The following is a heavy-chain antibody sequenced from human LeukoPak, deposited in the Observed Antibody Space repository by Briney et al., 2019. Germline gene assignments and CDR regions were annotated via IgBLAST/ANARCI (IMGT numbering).Heavy chain of an antibody. CDR2: IYYSGST. J-gene: IGHJ6*03. CDR1: GGSISSYY. V-gene: IGHV4-59*01. D-gene: IGHD3-16*02. Sequence: SETLSLTCTVSGGSISSYYWSWIRQPPGKGLEWIGYIYYSGSTNYNPSLKSRVTISVDTSKNQFSLKLSSVTAADTAVYYCARESSMITFGGVIQYYYMDVWGKGTTVTVSS. CDR3: ARESSMITFGGVIQYYYMDV.